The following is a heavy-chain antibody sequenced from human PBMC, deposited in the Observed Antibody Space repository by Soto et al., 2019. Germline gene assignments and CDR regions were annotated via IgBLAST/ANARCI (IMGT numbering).Heavy chain of an antibody. CDR1: GDTFSFYS. Sequence: VQLVQSGAEVKRPGSSVKVSCKASGDTFSFYSINWVRQAPGLGLEWMGRVNHILSMSNYAQRFQGRVTMTAHKSTSTAYMELSGLRSEDTAMYYCATSYGSGYRAFDYWGQGALVTVSS. J-gene: IGHJ4*02. V-gene: IGHV1-69*04. D-gene: IGHD3-10*01. CDR3: ATSYGSGYRAFDY. CDR2: VNHILSMS.